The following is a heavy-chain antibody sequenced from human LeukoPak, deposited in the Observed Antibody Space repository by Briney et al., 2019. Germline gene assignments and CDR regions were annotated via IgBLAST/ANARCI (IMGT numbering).Heavy chain of an antibody. V-gene: IGHV3-11*04. Sequence: KSGGSLRLSCAASGFTFSDYYMSWIRQAPGKGLEWVSYISSSGSTIYYADSVKGRFTISRDNAKNSLYLQMNSLRAEDTAVYYCAKNAHYQGYSYGGIDYWGQGTLVTVSS. D-gene: IGHD5-18*01. J-gene: IGHJ4*02. CDR3: AKNAHYQGYSYGGIDY. CDR1: GFTFSDYY. CDR2: ISSSGSTI.